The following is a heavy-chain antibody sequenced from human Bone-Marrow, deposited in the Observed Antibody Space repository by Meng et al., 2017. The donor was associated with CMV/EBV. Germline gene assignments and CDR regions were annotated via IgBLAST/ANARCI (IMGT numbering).Heavy chain of an antibody. V-gene: IGHV1-2*02. CDR1: GYTFTSYG. Sequence: ASVKVSCKASGYTFTSYGISWVRQAPEQGLEWMGSINPNSGGTNYAQRFQGRVTMTRDTSVSTAYMELSGLTSDDTAVYFCASAIVEVPAAIPDYWGQGTLVTVSS. CDR3: ASAIVEVPAAIPDY. D-gene: IGHD2-2*01. J-gene: IGHJ4*02. CDR2: INPNSGGT.